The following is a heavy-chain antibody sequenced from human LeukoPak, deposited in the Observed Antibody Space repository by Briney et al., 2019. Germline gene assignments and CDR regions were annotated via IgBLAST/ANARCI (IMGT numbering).Heavy chain of an antibody. D-gene: IGHD6-19*01. Sequence: GSLRLSCAASGFTFSSFGMSWVRQAPGKGLEWIGEINHSGSTNYNPSLKSRVTISVDTSKNQFSLKLSSVTAADTAVYYCAGQWLVQYYYWGQGTLVTVSS. V-gene: IGHV4-34*08. CDR1: GFTFSSFG. J-gene: IGHJ4*02. CDR2: INHSGST. CDR3: AGQWLVQYYY.